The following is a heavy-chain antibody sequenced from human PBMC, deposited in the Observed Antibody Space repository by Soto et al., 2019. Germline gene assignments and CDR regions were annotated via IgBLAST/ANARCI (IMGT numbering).Heavy chain of an antibody. D-gene: IGHD1-26*01. CDR2: IYWDDDK. V-gene: IGHV2-5*02. CDR1: GFSLNTRGVG. Sequence: QITLKESGPTLVKPTQTLTLTCTFSGFSLNTRGVGVGWIRQPPGKALEWLALIYWDDDKRYSPSLKTRLTTTKDTSENQVVLTMTNMDPVDTATYYGAHILPWVGVGVGGMDVWGQGTTVTVSS. CDR3: AHILPWVGVGVGGMDV. J-gene: IGHJ6*02.